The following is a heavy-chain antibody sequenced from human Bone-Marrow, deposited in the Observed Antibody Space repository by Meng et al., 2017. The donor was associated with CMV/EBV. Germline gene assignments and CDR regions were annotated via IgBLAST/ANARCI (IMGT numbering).Heavy chain of an antibody. J-gene: IGHJ6*02. D-gene: IGHD2-8*01. V-gene: IGHV3-30*02. CDR3: AKDLGYAYYYGMDV. CDR2: IRYDGSNK. CDR1: GFTFSSYG. Sequence: GESLKISCAASGFTFSSYGIHWVRQAPGKGLEWVAFIRYDGSNKYYADSVKGRFTISRDNSKNTLYLQMNSLRAEDTAVYYCAKDLGYAYYYGMDVWGQGTTVTVSS.